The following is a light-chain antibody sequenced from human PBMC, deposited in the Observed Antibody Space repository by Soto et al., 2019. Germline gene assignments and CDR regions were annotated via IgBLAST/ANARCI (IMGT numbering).Light chain of an antibody. CDR3: LLDYAYFWA. CDR2: AAS. CDR1: QGIRSA. V-gene: IGKV1-6*01. J-gene: IGKJ1*01. Sequence: AIQVTQSPSSLSASVGDRVTSTCRTSQGIRSALGWYQQKPGKVPKLLIYAASTLQSGVPSRFSGSGSGRDFTLTISSLQPEDFATYYCLLDYAYFWAFGQGTKVHIK.